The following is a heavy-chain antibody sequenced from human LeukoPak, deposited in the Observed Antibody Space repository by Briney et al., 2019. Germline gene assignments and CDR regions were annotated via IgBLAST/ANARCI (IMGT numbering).Heavy chain of an antibody. D-gene: IGHD3-9*01. CDR3: AKDQTYYDILTGYPNDAFDI. CDR1: GFTFSSYG. CDR2: ISYDGSNK. Sequence: GGSLRLSCAASGFTFSSYGMHWVRQAPGKGLEWVAVISYDGSNKYYADSVKGRFTISRDNSKNTLYLQMNSLRAEDTAVYYCAKDQTYYDILTGYPNDAFDIWGQGTMVTVSS. V-gene: IGHV3-30*18. J-gene: IGHJ3*02.